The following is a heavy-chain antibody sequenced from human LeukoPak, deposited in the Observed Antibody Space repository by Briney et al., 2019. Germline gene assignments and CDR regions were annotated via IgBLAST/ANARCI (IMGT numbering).Heavy chain of an antibody. D-gene: IGHD6-13*01. Sequence: GGSLRLSCAASGFTFSSYDMHWVRQATGKGLEWVSAIGTAGDTYYPGSVKGRFTISRENAKNSLYLQMNSLRAGDTAVYYCARETLTISEAAAGGTRFDPWGQGTLVTVSS. V-gene: IGHV3-13*01. J-gene: IGHJ5*02. CDR3: ARETLTISEAAAGGTRFDP. CDR1: GFTFSSYD. CDR2: IGTAGDT.